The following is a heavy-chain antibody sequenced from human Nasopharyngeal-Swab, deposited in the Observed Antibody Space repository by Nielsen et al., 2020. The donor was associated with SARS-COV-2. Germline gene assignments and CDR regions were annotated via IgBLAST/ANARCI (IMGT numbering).Heavy chain of an antibody. V-gene: IGHV3-21*01. CDR2: ISSSSTYI. CDR1: GFTFGTYS. Sequence: GESLRLSCAASGFTFGTYSMNWVRQAPGKGLEWVSSISSSSTYIYYADSVKGRFTISRDNAKNSLYLQMNSLRAEDTAVYYCAGAYGSGSYFAFDLWGQGTMVTVSS. CDR3: AGAYGSGSYFAFDL. D-gene: IGHD3-10*01. J-gene: IGHJ3*01.